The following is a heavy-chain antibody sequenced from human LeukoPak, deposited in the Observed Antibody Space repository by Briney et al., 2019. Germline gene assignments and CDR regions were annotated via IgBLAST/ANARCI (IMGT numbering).Heavy chain of an antibody. D-gene: IGHD3-9*01. CDR3: ARGHYDILTGYYKDYYYYYGMDV. V-gene: IGHV1-69*01. CDR2: IIPIFGTA. Sequence: SVKVSCKASGGTFSSYAISWVRQAPGQGLEWMGGIIPIFGTANYAQKFQGRVTITADESTSTAYMELSSLRSEDTAVYYWARGHYDILTGYYKDYYYYYGMDVWGKGTTVTVSS. J-gene: IGHJ6*04. CDR1: GGTFSSYA.